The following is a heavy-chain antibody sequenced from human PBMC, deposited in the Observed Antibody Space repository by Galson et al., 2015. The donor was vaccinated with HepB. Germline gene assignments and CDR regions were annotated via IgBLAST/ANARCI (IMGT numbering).Heavy chain of an antibody. CDR2: LSNSGDIT. CDR3: AKDRAVTNPLYYFDH. J-gene: IGHJ4*02. CDR1: GFTFSIYA. Sequence: SLRLSCAASGFTFSIYAMTWVRQAPGKGLEWVSALSNSGDITYYSESVKGRFTISRDNSKNTLYLQMNSLRAEDTAIYYCAKDRAVTNPLYYFDHWGQGTLVTVSP. V-gene: IGHV3-23*01. D-gene: IGHD4-17*01.